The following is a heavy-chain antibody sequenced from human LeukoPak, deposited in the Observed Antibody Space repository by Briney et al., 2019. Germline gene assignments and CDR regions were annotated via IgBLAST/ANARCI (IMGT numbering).Heavy chain of an antibody. CDR3: ARDRYYYDSSGYYYAYGMDV. Sequence: PGRSLRLSCAASGFTFSSYAMHWVRQAPGKGLEWVAVISYDGSNKYYADSVKGRFTISRDNSKNTLHLQMNSLRAEDTAVYYCARDRYYYDSSGYYYAYGMDVWGQGTTVTVSS. CDR2: ISYDGSNK. J-gene: IGHJ6*02. CDR1: GFTFSSYA. V-gene: IGHV3-30-3*01. D-gene: IGHD3-22*01.